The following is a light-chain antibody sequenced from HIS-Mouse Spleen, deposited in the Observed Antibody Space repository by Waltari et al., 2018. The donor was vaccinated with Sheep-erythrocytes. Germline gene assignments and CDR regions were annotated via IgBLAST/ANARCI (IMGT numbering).Light chain of an antibody. CDR1: KLGDKY. CDR2: QGS. V-gene: IGLV3-1*01. J-gene: IGLJ2*01. Sequence: SYELTQPPSVSVSPGQTASITCSGDKLGDKYACWYQQKPGQSPVLVSYQGSKRPSGIPERFSGSNSGNTATLAISGTQAMDEADYYCQAWDSSTAWNVVFGGGTKLTVL. CDR3: QAWDSSTAWNVV.